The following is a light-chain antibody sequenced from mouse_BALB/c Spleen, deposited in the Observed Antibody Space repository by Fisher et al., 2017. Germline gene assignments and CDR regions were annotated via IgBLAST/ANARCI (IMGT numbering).Light chain of an antibody. J-gene: IGKJ2*01. CDR1: SSVSSSY. CDR3: QQGSSILYT. Sequence: IVMTQTPAIMSASLGERVTMTCTASSSVSSSYLHWYQQKPGTSPKLWIYSTSNLASGVPARFSGSGSGTSYSLTISSMEAEDAATYYCQQGSSILYTFGGGTKLEIK. CDR2: STS. V-gene: IGKV4-74*01.